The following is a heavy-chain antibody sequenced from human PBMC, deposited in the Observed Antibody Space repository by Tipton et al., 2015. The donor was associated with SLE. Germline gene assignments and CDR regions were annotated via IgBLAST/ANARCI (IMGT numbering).Heavy chain of an antibody. Sequence: TLSLTCAVSGGSISSDDYYWSWVRQYPGKGLEWLGHISYSGSPYFNPSLKSRVTMSVDTSKNQLSLNLNSVTAADTAVYYCARGGGDSSSCQDFDRWGLGTLVTVSS. CDR3: ARGGGDSSSCQDFDR. CDR1: GGSISSDDYY. V-gene: IGHV4-31*11. J-gene: IGHJ4*02. D-gene: IGHD6-13*01. CDR2: ISYSGSP.